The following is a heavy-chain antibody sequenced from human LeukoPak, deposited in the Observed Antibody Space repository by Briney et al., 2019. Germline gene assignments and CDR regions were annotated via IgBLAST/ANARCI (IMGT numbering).Heavy chain of an antibody. CDR2: IYYSGST. CDR1: GGSISSSSYY. Sequence: SETLSLTCTVSGGSISSSSYYWGWIRQPPGKGLEWIGSIYYSGSTYYNPSLKSRVTISVDTSKNQFSLKLSSVTAADTAVYYCARQLSDYDYVWGSYRPTWWVDYWGQGTLVTVSS. V-gene: IGHV4-39*01. J-gene: IGHJ4*02. D-gene: IGHD3-16*02. CDR3: ARQLSDYDYVWGSYRPTWWVDY.